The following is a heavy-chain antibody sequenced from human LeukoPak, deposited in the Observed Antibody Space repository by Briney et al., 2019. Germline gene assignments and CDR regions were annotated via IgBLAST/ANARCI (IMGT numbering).Heavy chain of an antibody. CDR2: INPNSGGT. V-gene: IGHV1-2*02. Sequence: GASVKVSFKASGYTFTVYYMHWVRQAPGQGLEWMGWINPNSGGTNYAQKFQGRVTMTRDTSISTAYMELSRLRSDDTAVYYCARDLAAAGTNYWGQGTLVTVSS. J-gene: IGHJ4*02. CDR3: ARDLAAAGTNY. CDR1: GYTFTVYY. D-gene: IGHD6-13*01.